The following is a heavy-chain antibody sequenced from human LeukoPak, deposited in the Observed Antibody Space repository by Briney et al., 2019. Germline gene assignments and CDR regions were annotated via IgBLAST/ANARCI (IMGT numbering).Heavy chain of an antibody. CDR1: GFTFSSYA. V-gene: IGHV3-23*01. D-gene: IGHD3-22*01. CDR3: AKAALHYDSSGYYYTEYFQH. J-gene: IGHJ1*01. CDR2: ISGSGGST. Sequence: PGGSLRLSCAASGFTFSSYAMSWVRQAPGKGLEWVSAISGSGGSTYYADSVKGRFTISRDNSKNTLYLQMNSLRAEDTAVYYCAKAALHYDSSGYYYTEYFQHWGQGTLVTVSS.